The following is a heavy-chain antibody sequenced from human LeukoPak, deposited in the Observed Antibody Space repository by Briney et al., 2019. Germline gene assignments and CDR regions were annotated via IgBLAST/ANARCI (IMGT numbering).Heavy chain of an antibody. V-gene: IGHV4-59*01. J-gene: IGHJ4*02. Sequence: SETLSLTCTVSGGSISNSYWSWIRQPPGKGLEWIGYISYSGSTNYNPSLKSRATISVDTSKNQFSLKLSAVTAADTAVYYCASDSGSGRRGLNNWGQGTLVTVSS. CDR1: GGSISNSY. CDR2: ISYSGST. D-gene: IGHD3-10*01. CDR3: ASDSGSGRRGLNN.